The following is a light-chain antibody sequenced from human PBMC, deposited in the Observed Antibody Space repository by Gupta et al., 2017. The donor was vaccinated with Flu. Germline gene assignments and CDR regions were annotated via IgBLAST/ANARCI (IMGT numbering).Light chain of an antibody. CDR3: RQAKHLPKT. CDR1: QRRGHSRGNYY. CDR2: SCS. V-gene: IGKV2-30*02. Sequence: VSLCILASISCTANQRRGHSRGNYYFSWFHPTPGQSPRRLIYSCSKRDSGVPDSFSGSGSGTYFTLKISRGEAEDVVIYYCRQAKHLPKTFGQGTKVETK. J-gene: IGKJ1*01.